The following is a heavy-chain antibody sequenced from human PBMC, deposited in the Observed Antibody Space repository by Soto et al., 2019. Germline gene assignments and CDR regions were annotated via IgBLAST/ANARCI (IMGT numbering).Heavy chain of an antibody. V-gene: IGHV2-5*01. CDR1: GFSLSTTGVG. J-gene: IGHJ4*01. CDR3: AHRGGATVGLYYFDY. D-gene: IGHD3-16*01. Sequence: SGPTLVNPTQTLTLTRTFSGFSLSTTGVGVSWIRQPPGKALEWLALIYWHDDKRYSPSLKSRLTITKDTSKNQVVLTMTNVDPVDTATYYCAHRGGATVGLYYFDYWGQGALVTVSS. CDR2: IYWHDDK.